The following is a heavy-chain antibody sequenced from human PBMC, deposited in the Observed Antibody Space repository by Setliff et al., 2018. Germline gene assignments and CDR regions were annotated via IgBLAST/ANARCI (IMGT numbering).Heavy chain of an antibody. CDR2: IYPGNADT. V-gene: IGHV5-51*01. Sequence: GESLKISCKGSGYSFTDYWIAWVRQTPGKGLEWMGTIYPGNADTRYSPSFQGQVTISTDTSINTAFLQWNNLKASDTAVYYCARRGERFLNWFDPWGQGTLVTVSS. D-gene: IGHD2-21*01. CDR3: ARRGERFLNWFDP. J-gene: IGHJ5*02. CDR1: GYSFTDYW.